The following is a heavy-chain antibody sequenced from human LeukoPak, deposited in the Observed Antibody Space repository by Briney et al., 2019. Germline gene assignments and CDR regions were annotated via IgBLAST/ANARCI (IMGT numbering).Heavy chain of an antibody. D-gene: IGHD3-16*01. J-gene: IGHJ4*02. CDR2: INIDGSGT. Sequence: SLSLSRAASGFTLSSYWMHGVRQAPRKGLVWVSRINIDGSGTSYAASSKGRLPISRDNAKNTLHLQINLWGPEDPALFYLARGEINIPCCLWARGTVLSVSS. V-gene: IGHV3-74*01. CDR1: GFTLSSYW. CDR3: ARGEINIPCCL.